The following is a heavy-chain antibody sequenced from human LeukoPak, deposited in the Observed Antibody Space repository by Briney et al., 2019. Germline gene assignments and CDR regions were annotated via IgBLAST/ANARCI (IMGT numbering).Heavy chain of an antibody. J-gene: IGHJ4*02. D-gene: IGHD6-6*01. CDR1: GFTFSRHW. Sequence: PGGSLRLSCAASGFTFSRHWMSWVRQAPGKGLEWVAKIKQDGSEKYYVDSVKGRFTISRDNAKNSLYLQMNSLRPEDTAVYYCAGAPAAARPYYFDYWGQGTLVTVSS. CDR2: IKQDGSEK. V-gene: IGHV3-7*01. CDR3: AGAPAAARPYYFDY.